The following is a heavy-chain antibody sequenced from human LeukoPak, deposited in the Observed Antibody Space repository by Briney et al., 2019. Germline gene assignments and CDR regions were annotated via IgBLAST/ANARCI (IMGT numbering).Heavy chain of an antibody. CDR1: GFTFSSYS. V-gene: IGHV3-21*01. CDR3: ARGDYYGSQNYTYDI. D-gene: IGHD3-10*01. J-gene: IGHJ3*02. CDR2: ISSSSSYI. Sequence: GGSLRLSCAASGFTFSSYSMNWVRQAPGKGLEWVSSISSSSSYIYYADSVKGRFTISRDNAKNSLYLQMNSLRAEDTALYYCARGDYYGSQNYTYDIWGQGTMVTVSS.